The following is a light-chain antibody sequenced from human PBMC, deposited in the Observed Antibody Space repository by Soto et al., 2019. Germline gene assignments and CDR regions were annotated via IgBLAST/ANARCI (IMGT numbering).Light chain of an antibody. J-gene: IGKJ5*01. Sequence: EVVLTQTRATLSSTPEGSAVLSLRVIQRVSRSLPWYQQRPGRAPRLLLYDASKRATGIPARFSGSGSGTDFTLTISSLEAEDFAVYYCQQRSNWPFEVTFGQGRLLEVK. CDR3: QQRSNWPFEVT. CDR1: QRVSRS. V-gene: IGKV3-11*01. CDR2: DAS.